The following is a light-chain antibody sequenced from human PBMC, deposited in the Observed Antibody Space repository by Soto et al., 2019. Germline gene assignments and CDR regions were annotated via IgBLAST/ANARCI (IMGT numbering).Light chain of an antibody. CDR3: AAWDDSLTAHD. J-gene: IGLJ1*01. CDR1: SSHIGGRT. Sequence: QSVLTQPPSASGTPGQRVNISFSGSSSHIGGRTVNLHQQLPGTAPKLLIYNTNQRPSGVPDRFSGSKSGTSASLAITGLQSEDEADYYCAAWDDSLTAHDFGVGTKVTVL. V-gene: IGLV1-44*01. CDR2: NTN.